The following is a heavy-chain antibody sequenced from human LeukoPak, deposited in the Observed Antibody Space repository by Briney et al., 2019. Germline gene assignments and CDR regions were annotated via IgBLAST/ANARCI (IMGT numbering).Heavy chain of an antibody. CDR1: GGTFSSNA. Sequence: ASVKVSCKASGGTFSSNAISWVRQAPGQGLEWMGGIIPIFGTANYAQKFQGRVTITADESTSTAYMELSSLRSEDTAVYYCASRIYSSSWYVGNWFDPWGQGTLVTVSS. D-gene: IGHD6-13*01. CDR3: ASRIYSSSWYVGNWFDP. J-gene: IGHJ5*02. CDR2: IIPIFGTA. V-gene: IGHV1-69*13.